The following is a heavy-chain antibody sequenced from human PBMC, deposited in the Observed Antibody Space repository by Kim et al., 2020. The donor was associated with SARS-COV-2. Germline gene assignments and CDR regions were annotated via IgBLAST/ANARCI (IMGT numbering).Heavy chain of an antibody. D-gene: IGHD3-16*02. CDR2: ISSSSSTI. CDR3: ARDLDYVWGSYRYYDY. CDR1: GFTFSSYS. J-gene: IGHJ4*02. V-gene: IGHV3-48*02. Sequence: GGSLRLSCAASGFTFSSYSMNWVRQAPGKGLEWVSYISSSSSTIYYADSVKGRFTISRDNAKNSLYLQMNSLRDEDTAVYYCARDLDYVWGSYRYYDYWGQRTLVTVSS.